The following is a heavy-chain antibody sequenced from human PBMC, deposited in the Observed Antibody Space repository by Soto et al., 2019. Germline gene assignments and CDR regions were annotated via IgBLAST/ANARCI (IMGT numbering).Heavy chain of an antibody. CDR3: AKSITIFGVTDY. V-gene: IGHV3-30*18. CDR2: ISYDGSNK. CDR1: GFTFSSYG. Sequence: QVQLVESGGGVVQPGRSLRLSCAASGFTFSSYGMHWVRQAPGKGLEWVAVISYDGSNKYYADSVKGRFTISRDNSKNTLCLQMNSLRAEDTAVYYCAKSITIFGVTDYWGQGTLVTVSS. J-gene: IGHJ4*02. D-gene: IGHD3-3*01.